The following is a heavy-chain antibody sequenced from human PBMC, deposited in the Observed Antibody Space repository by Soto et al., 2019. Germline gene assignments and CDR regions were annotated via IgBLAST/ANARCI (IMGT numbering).Heavy chain of an antibody. J-gene: IGHJ4*02. CDR3: ARVTINVSTYYFDS. Sequence: ASETLSLTCSVSGGSISSYYLSWIRQPPGKGLEWIGYIFYSRSTNYNPSLKSRVTMSIDTSKNKFSMKMSSVTAADKAVYYCARVTINVSTYYFDSWGQRTLVTVSS. CDR2: IFYSRST. V-gene: IGHV4-59*01. CDR1: GGSISSYY.